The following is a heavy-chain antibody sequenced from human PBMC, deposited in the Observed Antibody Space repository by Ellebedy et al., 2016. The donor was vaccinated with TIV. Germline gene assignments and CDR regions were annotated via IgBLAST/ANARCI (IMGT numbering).Heavy chain of an antibody. CDR2: ISPTSHHT. J-gene: IGHJ4*02. D-gene: IGHD4-23*01. V-gene: IGHV3-21*01. CDR3: ARDYGGETGSAGY. CDR1: GFTFSSYA. Sequence: GESLKISCAASGFTFSSYAMNWVRQAPGKGLEWVSSISPTSHHTWYADSGKGRFTLSRDNAQNSLFLQMDSLRAEDTAFYYCARDYGGETGSAGYWGQGTLVTVSS.